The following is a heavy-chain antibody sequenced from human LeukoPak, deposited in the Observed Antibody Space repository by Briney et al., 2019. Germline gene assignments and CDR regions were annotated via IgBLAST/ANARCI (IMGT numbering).Heavy chain of an antibody. CDR3: ARAKARFGWFDP. D-gene: IGHD3-16*01. CDR1: GGSISSYY. CDR2: IYYSGST. J-gene: IGHJ5*02. Sequence: SETLSLTCTVSGGSISSYYWSWIRQPPGKGLEWIGYIYYSGSTNYNPSLKSRVTISVDTSKNQFSLKLGSVTAADTAVYYCARAKARFGWFDPWGQGTLVTVSS. V-gene: IGHV4-59*01.